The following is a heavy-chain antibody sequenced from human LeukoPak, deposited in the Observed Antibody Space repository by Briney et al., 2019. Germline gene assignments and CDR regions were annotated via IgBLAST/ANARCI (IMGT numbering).Heavy chain of an antibody. CDR1: GGSISSPSDY. CDR3: AREDGYSMDDAFDI. V-gene: IGHV4-39*01. Sequence: SETLSLTCTLSGGSISSPSDYWGWIRQPPGKGLEWIGSVYYTGETYHNPSLKSRVTVSVDSSKNQFSLKLRSVTAADTGVYYCAREDGYSMDDAFDIWGQGTLVTVSS. CDR2: VYYTGET. J-gene: IGHJ3*02. D-gene: IGHD5-24*01.